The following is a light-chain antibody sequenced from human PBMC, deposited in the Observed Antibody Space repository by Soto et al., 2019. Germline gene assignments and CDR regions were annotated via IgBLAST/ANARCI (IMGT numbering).Light chain of an antibody. CDR3: QQSYSTFT. Sequence: DIQMTQSASSLCGSLGYIVTITFQASQDISDSLNWYRQKPGKAPKLLIYAASSLQSGVPSRFSGSGSGTDFTLTISSLQPEDFTTYYCQQSYSTFTFGGGTKVDI. J-gene: IGKJ4*01. V-gene: IGKV1-39*01. CDR2: AAS. CDR1: QDISDS.